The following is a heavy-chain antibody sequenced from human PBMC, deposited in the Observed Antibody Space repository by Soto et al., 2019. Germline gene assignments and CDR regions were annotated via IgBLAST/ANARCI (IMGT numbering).Heavy chain of an antibody. CDR1: GGSISSGGYY. Sequence: SETLSLTCTVSGGSISSGGYYWNWIRQHPGKGLEWIGYIYYSGSTYYNPSLKSRVTISVDTSKNQFSLKLSSVTAADTAVYYCARTPLSSSGYYYAHDAFDIWGQGTMVT. D-gene: IGHD3-22*01. V-gene: IGHV4-31*03. CDR2: IYYSGST. J-gene: IGHJ3*02. CDR3: ARTPLSSSGYYYAHDAFDI.